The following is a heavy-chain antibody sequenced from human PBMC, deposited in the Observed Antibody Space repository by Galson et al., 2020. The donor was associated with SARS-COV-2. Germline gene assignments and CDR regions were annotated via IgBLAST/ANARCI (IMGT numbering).Heavy chain of an antibody. D-gene: IGHD6-13*01. CDR3: ARIVVEQQLVHDYYYGMDV. Sequence: SGPTLVNPTQTLTLTCTFSGFSLSTSGMCVSWIRQPPGKALEWLALIDWDDAKSYSTSLKTRLTISKDTSKNQVVLTMTNMDPVDTATYYCARIVVEQQLVHDYYYGMDVWGQGTTVTVSS. CDR1: GFSLSTSGMC. V-gene: IGHV2-70*01. J-gene: IGHJ6*02. CDR2: IDWDDAK.